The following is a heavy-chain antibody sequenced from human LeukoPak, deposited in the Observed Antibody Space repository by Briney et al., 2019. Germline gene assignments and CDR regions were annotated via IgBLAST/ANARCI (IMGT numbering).Heavy chain of an antibody. CDR1: GGTFSSYA. CDR3: ARDSVVVPAAIPEFDY. V-gene: IGHV1-69*01. Sequence: ASVKVSCKASGGTFSSYAISWVRQAPGQGLEWMGGIIPIFGTANYAQKFQGRVTITADESTSTAYMELSSLRSEDTAVYYCARDSVVVPAAIPEFDYWGQGTLVTVFS. CDR2: IIPIFGTA. J-gene: IGHJ4*02. D-gene: IGHD2-2*02.